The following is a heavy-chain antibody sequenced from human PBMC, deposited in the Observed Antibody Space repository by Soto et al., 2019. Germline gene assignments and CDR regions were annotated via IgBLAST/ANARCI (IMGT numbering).Heavy chain of an antibody. CDR1: GFTFSNYN. CDR2: ISRSSSSI. D-gene: IGHD3-10*01. Sequence: GGSLRLSCAASGFTFSNYNMNWVRQAPGKGLEWVSYISRSSSSIYYADSVKGRFTISRHSSNKTVYLQMNSLRAEDTAVYYCARDENYFGSGRYYAGGAFDFWGQGTTVTVSS. V-gene: IGHV3-48*01. J-gene: IGHJ3*01. CDR3: ARDENYFGSGRYYAGGAFDF.